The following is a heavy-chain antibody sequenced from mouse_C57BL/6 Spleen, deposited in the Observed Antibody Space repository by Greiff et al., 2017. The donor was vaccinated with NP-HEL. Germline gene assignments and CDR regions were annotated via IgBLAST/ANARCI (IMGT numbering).Heavy chain of an antibody. CDR1: GYAFSSSW. CDR2: IYPGDGDT. Sequence: QVQLKESGPELVKPGASVKISCKASGYAFSSSWMNWVKQRPGKGLEWIGRIYPGDGDTNYNGKFKGKATLTADKSSSTAYMQLSSLTSEDSAVYFCARGYDGPLAYWGQGTLVTVSA. CDR3: ARGYDGPLAY. D-gene: IGHD2-3*01. J-gene: IGHJ3*01. V-gene: IGHV1-82*01.